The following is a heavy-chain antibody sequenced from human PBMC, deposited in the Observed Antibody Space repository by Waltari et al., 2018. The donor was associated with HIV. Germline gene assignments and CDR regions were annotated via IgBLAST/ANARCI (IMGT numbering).Heavy chain of an antibody. J-gene: IGHJ4*01. CDR2: INHSGTT. V-gene: IGHV4-34*01. Sequence: QEQLQQWGAGLLKPSETLSLTCAVYGGSFSGYYLNWVRQPPGKGLEWIGEINHSGTTNDNPPRKSRVTMSVDTSKSQFSLKLNSVTAADTAVYFCAYSYLTGSTLHPFWGQGTLVTVSS. CDR3: AYSYLTGSTLHPF. D-gene: IGHD3-9*01. CDR1: GGSFSGYY.